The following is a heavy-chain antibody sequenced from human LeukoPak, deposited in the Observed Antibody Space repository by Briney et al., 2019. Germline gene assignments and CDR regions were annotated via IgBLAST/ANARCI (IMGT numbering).Heavy chain of an antibody. CDR3: ARTQHSSSWSAFDI. D-gene: IGHD6-13*01. CDR1: GGSISSYY. CDR2: IFYSGST. V-gene: IGHV4-59*01. J-gene: IGHJ3*02. Sequence: RTSETLSLTCTVSGGSISSYYWSWIRQPPGKGLEWIGYIFYSGSTNYNPSLKSRITISVDTSKNQFSLKLNSVTAADTAVYYCARTQHSSSWSAFDIWGQGTMVSVSS.